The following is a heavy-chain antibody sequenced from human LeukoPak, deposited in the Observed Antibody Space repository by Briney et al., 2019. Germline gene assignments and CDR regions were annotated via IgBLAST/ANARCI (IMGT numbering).Heavy chain of an antibody. J-gene: IGHJ5*02. Sequence: GGSLRLSCAASGFTFSSYEMNWVRQAPGKGLEWISYISPSGNTMYYADSVKGRFTISRDNAKNSLYLQMNSLRVEDTAVYYCARHPIAGGAAYNWFHPWSQGTLVTVS. V-gene: IGHV3-48*03. D-gene: IGHD6-13*01. CDR1: GFTFSSYE. CDR3: ARHPIAGGAAYNWFHP. CDR2: ISPSGNTM.